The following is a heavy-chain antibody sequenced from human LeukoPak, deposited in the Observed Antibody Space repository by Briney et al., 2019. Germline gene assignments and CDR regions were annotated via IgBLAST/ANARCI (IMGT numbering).Heavy chain of an antibody. D-gene: IGHD6-19*01. Sequence: GGSLRLSCAASGFTFTTYWMTWVRQAPGKGLEWVAHINQDGTEKYYVDSVKGRFTISRDNAKNSLYLQMNSLRVEDTAVYYCAKGSGAWVAVAEWFDPWGQGTLVTVSA. J-gene: IGHJ5*02. V-gene: IGHV3-7*03. CDR3: AKGSGAWVAVAEWFDP. CDR1: GFTFTTYW. CDR2: INQDGTEK.